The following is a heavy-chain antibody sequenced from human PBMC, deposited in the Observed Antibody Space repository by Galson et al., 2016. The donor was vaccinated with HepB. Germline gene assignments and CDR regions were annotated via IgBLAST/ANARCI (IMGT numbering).Heavy chain of an antibody. V-gene: IGHV1-3*01. CDR3: ARRSGVVPAANWFDP. CDR1: GYTFTNYA. CDR2: INAGNGIT. D-gene: IGHD2-2*01. J-gene: IGHJ5*02. Sequence: SVKVSCKASGYTFTNYAMHWVRQAPGQRLEWMGWINAGNGITKYSQKFQDRVTITRDTSATTAYTELRSLTSEDTAVYYCARRSGVVPAANWFDPWGQGTLVTVSS.